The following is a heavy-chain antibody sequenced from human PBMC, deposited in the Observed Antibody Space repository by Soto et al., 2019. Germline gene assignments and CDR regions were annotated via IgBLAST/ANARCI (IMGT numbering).Heavy chain of an antibody. CDR2: ISKSDYT. J-gene: IGHJ4*02. Sequence: VGSLRLSCTVSGFAFNNYGINWVRQAPGKGLEWVSSISKSDYTYYSDSVKGRFTISRDNAKNSVSLQMNTLRVEDTAVYYCAREDSIIIPAVSDFWGQGTLVTV. D-gene: IGHD2-2*01. V-gene: IGHV3-21*01. CDR3: AREDSIIIPAVSDF. CDR1: GFAFNNYG.